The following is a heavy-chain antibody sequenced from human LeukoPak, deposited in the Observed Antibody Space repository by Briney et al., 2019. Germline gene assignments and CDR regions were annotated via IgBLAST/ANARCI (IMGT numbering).Heavy chain of an antibody. CDR3: ARDVVTEVVTLTTTDS. V-gene: IGHV3-21*06. CDR1: GFSFSGYN. J-gene: IGHJ4*02. D-gene: IGHD2-21*02. CDR2: IRSTGSYI. Sequence: GSLVLSCPASGFSFSGYNMKGVRQAPGKGLEWVSSIRSTGSYIHYADSVKGRFTVSRDNAKNSLYLQMNSLKAEDTAVYYCARDVVTEVVTLTTTDSWGQGTLVTVSS.